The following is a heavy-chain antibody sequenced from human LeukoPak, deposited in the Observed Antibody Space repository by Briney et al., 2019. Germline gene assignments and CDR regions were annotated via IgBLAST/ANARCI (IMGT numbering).Heavy chain of an antibody. CDR2: ISGSGGST. V-gene: IGHV3-23*01. CDR3: AKVYYDYVWGSYRYPSEDY. J-gene: IGHJ4*02. CDR1: GFTFSSYA. D-gene: IGHD3-16*02. Sequence: HPGRSLRLSCAASGFTFSSYAMSWVRQAPGKGLEWVSAISGSGGSTYYADSVKGRFTISRDNSKNTLYLQMNSLRAEDTAVYYCAKVYYDYVWGSYRYPSEDYWGQGTLVTVSS.